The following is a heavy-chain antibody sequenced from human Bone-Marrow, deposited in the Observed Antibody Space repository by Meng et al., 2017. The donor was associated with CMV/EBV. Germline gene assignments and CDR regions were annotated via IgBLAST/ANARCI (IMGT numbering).Heavy chain of an antibody. CDR1: GFTFRNYW. J-gene: IGHJ4*02. V-gene: IGHV3-7*01. CDR3: AGVAYDYGDRHFAY. D-gene: IGHD4-17*01. Sequence: GESLKISCTASGFTFRNYWMSWVRQAPGKGLEWVANIKQDGGEKYSADSVEGRFTISRDNAKTSVYLQINSLRAEDTAVYYCAGVAYDYGDRHFAYWGQGALVTVSS. CDR2: IKQDGGEK.